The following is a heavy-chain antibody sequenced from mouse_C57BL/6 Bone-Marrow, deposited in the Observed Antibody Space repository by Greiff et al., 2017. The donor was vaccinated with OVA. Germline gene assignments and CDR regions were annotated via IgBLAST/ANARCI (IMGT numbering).Heavy chain of an antibody. Sequence: EVQLVESGGGLVKPGGSLKLSCAASGFTFSSYAMSWVRQTPEKRLEWVATISDGGSYTYYPDNVKGRFTISRDKAKNNLYLQMSHLKAEDTAMYYCARDGRVRLGRFAYWGQGTLVTVSA. V-gene: IGHV5-4*01. CDR3: ARDGRVRLGRFAY. CDR1: GFTFSSYA. J-gene: IGHJ3*01. CDR2: ISDGGSYT. D-gene: IGHD2-14*01.